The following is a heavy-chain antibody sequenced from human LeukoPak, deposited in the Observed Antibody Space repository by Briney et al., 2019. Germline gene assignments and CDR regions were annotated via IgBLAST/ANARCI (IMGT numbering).Heavy chain of an antibody. CDR3: AKNGGPHGMDV. CDR1: GFTFSSIW. V-gene: IGHV3-7*02. D-gene: IGHD3-16*01. CDR2: IKHDGSET. Sequence: GGSLRLSCATSGFTFSSIWMSWVRQAPGKGLEWVANIKHDGSETNYVDSVKGRFTISRDNAKNSLHLQMNSLRVEDTAVYYCAKNGGPHGMDVWGQGTTATVSS. J-gene: IGHJ6*02.